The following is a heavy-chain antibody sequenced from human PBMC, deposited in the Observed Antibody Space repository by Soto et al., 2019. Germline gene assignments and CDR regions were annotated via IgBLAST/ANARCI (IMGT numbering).Heavy chain of an antibody. CDR2: VSYGGRT. D-gene: IGHD2-15*01. CDR1: GGSISNNGYY. CDR3: ARHSFQTVVGGIDDPLHWFDP. J-gene: IGHJ5*01. Sequence: SETLSLTCTVSGGSISNNGYYWGWIRQPPGKGLEWIGGVSYGGRTYYTPSLRSRVTISVDTSKNKFSLNLSSVTAAATAVYYCARHSFQTVVGGIDDPLHWFDPWGQGTLVTVSS. V-gene: IGHV4-39*01.